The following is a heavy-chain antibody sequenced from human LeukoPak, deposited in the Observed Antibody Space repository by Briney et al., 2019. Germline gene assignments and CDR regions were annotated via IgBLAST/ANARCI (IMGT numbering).Heavy chain of an antibody. J-gene: IGHJ4*02. V-gene: IGHV3-74*01. D-gene: IGHD1-26*01. CDR3: ARTEYSGSYFDN. Sequence: GGSLRLSCGAPGFTFSSYWIHWVRQAPGKGLVWVSRINSDGSSTSYADSVKGRFTISRDNAKNTLYLQMDSLRAEDTAVYFCARTEYSGSYFDNWGQGTLVTVSS. CDR2: INSDGSST. CDR1: GFTFSSYW.